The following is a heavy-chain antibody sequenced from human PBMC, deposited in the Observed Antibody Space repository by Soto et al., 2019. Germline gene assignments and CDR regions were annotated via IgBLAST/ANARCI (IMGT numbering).Heavy chain of an antibody. Sequence: QVQLQESGPGLVKPSQTLSLTCTVSGGSISSGGYYWSWIRQHPGKGPEWIGYIYYSGSTYYNPSLKSRVTISVDTSKNQFSLKLSSVTAADTAVYYCARDKVTTSSAGWSYYYYGMDVWGQGTTVTVSS. CDR1: GGSISSGGYY. CDR3: ARDKVTTSSAGWSYYYYGMDV. D-gene: IGHD4-4*01. CDR2: IYYSGST. V-gene: IGHV4-31*03. J-gene: IGHJ6*02.